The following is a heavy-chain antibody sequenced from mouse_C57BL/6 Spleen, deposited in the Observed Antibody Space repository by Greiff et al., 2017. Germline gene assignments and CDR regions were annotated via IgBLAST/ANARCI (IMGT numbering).Heavy chain of an antibody. CDR2: IYPGDGDT. Sequence: QVQLQQSGPELVKPGASVKISCKASGYAFSSSWMNWVKQRPGKGLEWIGRIYPGDGDTNYNGKFKGKATLTADKSSSTAYMQLSSLTSEDSAVYFCAREETTVEPMDYWGQGTSVTVSS. D-gene: IGHD1-1*01. J-gene: IGHJ4*01. CDR3: AREETTVEPMDY. V-gene: IGHV1-82*01. CDR1: GYAFSSSW.